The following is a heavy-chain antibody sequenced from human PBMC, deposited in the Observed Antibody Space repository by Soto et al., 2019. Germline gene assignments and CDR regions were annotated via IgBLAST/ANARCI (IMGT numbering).Heavy chain of an antibody. CDR2: ISAYNGNT. J-gene: IGHJ6*03. CDR1: GYTFTSYG. Sequence: ASVKVSCKASGYTFTSYGISWVRQAPGQGLEWMGWISAYNGNTNYAQKLQGRVTMTTDTSTSTAYMELRSLRSDDTAVYYCARDRGDFWSGSYHYYMDVWGKGTTVTVSS. V-gene: IGHV1-18*01. CDR3: ARDRGDFWSGSYHYYMDV. D-gene: IGHD3-3*01.